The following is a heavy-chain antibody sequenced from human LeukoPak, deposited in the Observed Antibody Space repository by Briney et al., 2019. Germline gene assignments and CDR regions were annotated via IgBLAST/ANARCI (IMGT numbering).Heavy chain of an antibody. D-gene: IGHD6-19*01. J-gene: IGHJ4*02. CDR1: GFTFSSYE. CDR2: ISSSGSTI. CDR3: ASSIAVAGTLSGILDY. V-gene: IGHV3-48*03. Sequence: GGSLRLSCAASGFTFSSYEMNWVRQAPGKGLEWVSYISSSGSTIYYADSVKGRFTISRDNSKNTLYLQMNSLRAEDTAVYYCASSIAVAGTLSGILDYWGQGTLVTVSS.